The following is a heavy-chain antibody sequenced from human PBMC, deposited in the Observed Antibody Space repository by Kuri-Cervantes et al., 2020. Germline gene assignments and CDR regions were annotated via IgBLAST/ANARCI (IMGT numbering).Heavy chain of an antibody. CDR2: IYYSGST. V-gene: IGHV4-31*03. Sequence: SETLSLTCTVSGGSISSGGYYWSWIRQHPGKGLEWIGYIYYSGSTYYNPSLKSRVTISVDTSKNQFSLKLSSVTAADTAVYYCAREVFVVVPAARVVFDYWGQGTLVTVSS. CDR1: GGSISSGGYY. J-gene: IGHJ4*02. CDR3: AREVFVVVPAARVVFDY. D-gene: IGHD2-2*01.